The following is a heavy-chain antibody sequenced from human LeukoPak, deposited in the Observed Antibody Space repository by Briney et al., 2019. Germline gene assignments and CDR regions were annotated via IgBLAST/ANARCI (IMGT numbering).Heavy chain of an antibody. CDR2: VFHSGST. CDR1: GGSITGSNW. V-gene: IGHV4-4*02. J-gene: IGHJ4*02. CDR3: ARNGGKSDVND. Sequence: PSGTLSLTCAVSGGSITGSNWWTWVRQPPGKGLEWIGEVFHSGSTNYNRSLKSRVTISVDKSKNQFSLKLSSVTAADTAMYYCARNGGKSDVNDWGQGALVTVSS. D-gene: IGHD4-23*01.